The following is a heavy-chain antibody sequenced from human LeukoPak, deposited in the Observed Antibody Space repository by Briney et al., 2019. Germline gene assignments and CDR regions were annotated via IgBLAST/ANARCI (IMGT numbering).Heavy chain of an antibody. CDR1: GYSFTSHW. J-gene: IGHJ4*02. D-gene: IGHD2/OR15-2a*01. CDR3: ARLLNGFSSPFEY. CDR2: IYPGDSDT. Sequence: GESLKISCTGSGYSFTSHWIGWVRQMPGKRLELMGIIYPGDSDTRYRPSYQGQVTISADKSTSTAYLHWSSPKASDTAMYYGARLLNGFSSPFEYCGQGTLVTVSS. V-gene: IGHV5-51*01.